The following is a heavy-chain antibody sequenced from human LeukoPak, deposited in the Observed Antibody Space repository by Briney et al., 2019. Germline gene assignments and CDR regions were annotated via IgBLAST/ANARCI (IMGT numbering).Heavy chain of an antibody. V-gene: IGHV3-21*01. CDR2: ISSSSSYI. J-gene: IGHJ4*02. CDR3: ARDRDSSGTPDY. CDR1: GFTFSSYS. D-gene: IGHD3-22*01. Sequence: PGGSLRLSCAASGFTFSSYSMNWVRQAPGKGLKWVSSISSSSSYIYYADSVKGRFTISRDNAKTSLYLQMNSLRAEDTAVYYCARDRDSSGTPDYWGQGTLVTVSP.